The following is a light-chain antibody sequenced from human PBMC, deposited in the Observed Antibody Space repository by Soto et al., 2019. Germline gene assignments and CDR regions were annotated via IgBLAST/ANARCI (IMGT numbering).Light chain of an antibody. V-gene: IGKV3-15*01. CDR1: QSVSSD. CDR2: GAS. Sequence: EIVLTQSPATLSLSPGERATLSCRASQSVSSDLAWYQQKPGQAPRLLIYGASTRATGIPARFSGSGSGTEFTLTISSLQSEDFAVYYCQQYNNWPRTFGQGTQVDIK. CDR3: QQYNNWPRT. J-gene: IGKJ1*01.